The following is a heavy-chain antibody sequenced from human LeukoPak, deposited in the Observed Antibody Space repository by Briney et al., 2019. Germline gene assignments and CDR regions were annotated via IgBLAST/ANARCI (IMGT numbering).Heavy chain of an antibody. CDR1: GFTFSSYG. D-gene: IGHD1-7*01. CDR3: AKEGTRPYYFDY. CDR2: IRYDGSNK. V-gene: IGHV3-30*02. Sequence: GGSLRLSCAASGFTFSSYGMHWVRQAPGKGLECVAFIRYDGSNKYYADSVKGRFTISRDNSKNTLYLQMNSLRAEDTAVYYCAKEGTRPYYFDYWGQGTLVTVSS. J-gene: IGHJ4*02.